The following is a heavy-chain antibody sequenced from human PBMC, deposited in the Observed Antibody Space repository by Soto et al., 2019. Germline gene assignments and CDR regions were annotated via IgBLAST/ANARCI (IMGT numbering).Heavy chain of an antibody. J-gene: IGHJ4*02. V-gene: IGHV1-18*04. D-gene: IGHD3-22*01. Sequence: ASVKVSCKASGYTFTSYGISWVRQAPGQGLEWMGWISAYNGNTNYAQKLQGRVTMTTDTSTSTAYMELRSLRSDDTAVYYCASAGYYDSSGYYPGWGRGTLVTVSS. CDR2: ISAYNGNT. CDR3: ASAGYYDSSGYYPG. CDR1: GYTFTSYG.